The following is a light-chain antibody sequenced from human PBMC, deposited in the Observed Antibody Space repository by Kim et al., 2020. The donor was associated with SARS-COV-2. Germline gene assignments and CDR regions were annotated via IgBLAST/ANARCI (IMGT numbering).Light chain of an antibody. CDR3: NSRDSSGNHLGV. V-gene: IGLV3-19*01. J-gene: IGLJ3*02. CDR1: SLRSYY. Sequence: SSELTQDPAVSVALGQTVRITCQGDSLRSYYASWYQQKPGQAPVLVIYGKNNRPSGIPDRFSGSSSGNTASLTITGAQAEDEADYYCNSRDSSGNHLGVFGGGTQLTV. CDR2: GKN.